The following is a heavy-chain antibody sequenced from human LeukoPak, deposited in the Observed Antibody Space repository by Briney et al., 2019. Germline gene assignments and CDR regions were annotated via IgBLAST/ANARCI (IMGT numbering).Heavy chain of an antibody. CDR2: IWPSDSDT. CDR1: GYTFTNYW. D-gene: IGHD1-26*01. J-gene: IGHJ4*02. V-gene: IGHV5-51*01. CDR3: ARRISGYYIDY. Sequence: GESLKISCKGSGYTFTNYWIGWVRQMPGKGLEWMGIIWPSDSDTRYSPSFQGQVTISADKSISTAYLQWSSLKASDTAIYFRARRISGYYIDYWGQGTLVSVSS.